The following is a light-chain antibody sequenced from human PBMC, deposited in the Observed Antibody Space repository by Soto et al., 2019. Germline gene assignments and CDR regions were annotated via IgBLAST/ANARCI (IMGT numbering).Light chain of an antibody. V-gene: IGKV1-5*03. CDR2: KAS. CDR3: QHYNSYSAA. Sequence: DIQMTQSPATLSGSVGDRVTITCRASQTISSWLAWYQQKPGKAPKLLIYKASTLKSGVPSRFSGSGSGTEFTLTISSLQPDDFATYYCQHYNSYSAAFGQST. J-gene: IGKJ1*01. CDR1: QTISSW.